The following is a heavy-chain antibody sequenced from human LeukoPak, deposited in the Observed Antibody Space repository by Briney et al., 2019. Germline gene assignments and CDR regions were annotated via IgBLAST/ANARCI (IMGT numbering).Heavy chain of an antibody. CDR2: INHSGRT. CDR1: GGSFSGYY. J-gene: IGHJ4*02. Sequence: KPSETLSLTCAVYGGSFSGYYWSWIRQPPGKGLEWLGEINHSGRTNYNPSLKSRVTISVDTSKNQFSLKLSSVTAADTAVYYCARQAVRGVIPRFDYWGQGTLVTVSS. V-gene: IGHV4-34*01. D-gene: IGHD3-10*01. CDR3: ARQAVRGVIPRFDY.